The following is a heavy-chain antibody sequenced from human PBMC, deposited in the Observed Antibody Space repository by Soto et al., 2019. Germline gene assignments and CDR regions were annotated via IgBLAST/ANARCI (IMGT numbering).Heavy chain of an antibody. J-gene: IGHJ4*02. D-gene: IGHD7-27*01. V-gene: IGHV3-23*01. Sequence: GGSLRLSCAASGFNFRTYAMSWVRQAPGKGLEWVSRMSGSGDRTYYVDSVKGRFTISRDNSKNTLSLQMNSLRAEDTAVYYCARETNWGPDYWGQGTLVTVSS. CDR3: ARETNWGPDY. CDR2: MSGSGDRT. CDR1: GFNFRTYA.